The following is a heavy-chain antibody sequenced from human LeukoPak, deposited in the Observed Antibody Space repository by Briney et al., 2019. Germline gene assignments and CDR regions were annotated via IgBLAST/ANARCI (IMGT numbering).Heavy chain of an antibody. D-gene: IGHD6-6*01. Sequence: ASVKVSCKASGGTFSSYAISWVRQAPGQGLEWMGRIIPILGIANYAQKFQGRVTITADKSTSTAYMELSSLRSEDTAVYYCAREGYSSSSGSDYWGQGTLVTVSS. CDR1: GGTFSSYA. J-gene: IGHJ4*02. V-gene: IGHV1-69*04. CDR3: AREGYSSSSGSDY. CDR2: IIPILGIA.